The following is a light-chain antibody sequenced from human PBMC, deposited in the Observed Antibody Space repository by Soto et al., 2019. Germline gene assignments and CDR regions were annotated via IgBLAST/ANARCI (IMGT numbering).Light chain of an antibody. CDR2: GAS. V-gene: IGKV1-9*01. CDR3: QQVYTYPRT. Sequence: IQLTQSPSSLSASVGDRVTITCRASQGVRSYLAWFQQRPGKAPKLLIFGASTLQNGVPARFSGGGFGTEFTPTLPGLQPEDFATYYYQQVYTYPRTFGQGTKVEIK. CDR1: QGVRSY. J-gene: IGKJ1*01.